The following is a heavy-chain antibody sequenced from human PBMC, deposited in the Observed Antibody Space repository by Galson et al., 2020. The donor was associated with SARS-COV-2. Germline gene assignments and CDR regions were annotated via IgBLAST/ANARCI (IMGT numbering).Heavy chain of an antibody. CDR1: GGSISSADYY. D-gene: IGHD6-6*01. V-gene: IGHV4-30-4*02. CDR3: ARVHNEYSSSGGALGY. CDR2: IYYTGNT. Sequence: SETLSLTCIVSGGSISSADYYWSWIRQLPGKGLEWIGYIYYTGNTYYSPSLKSRVTISVDTSKNQFSLKLSSVTAADTAEYYCARVHNEYSSSGGALGYWGQGTLVTVSS. J-gene: IGHJ4*02.